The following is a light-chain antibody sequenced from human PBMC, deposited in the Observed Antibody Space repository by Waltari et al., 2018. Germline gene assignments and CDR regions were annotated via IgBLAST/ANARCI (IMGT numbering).Light chain of an antibody. CDR1: QSISFN. Sequence: EIVMTQSPATLSVSPGERATLSCRASQSISFNLAWYQQKPGQAPRLLIYGGSTRASGIPARFSGSGYGTDFSLTISSLQSEDFAVYFCQQYNTGPPCTFGQGTKVEVK. V-gene: IGKV3-15*01. J-gene: IGKJ1*01. CDR2: GGS. CDR3: QQYNTGPPCT.